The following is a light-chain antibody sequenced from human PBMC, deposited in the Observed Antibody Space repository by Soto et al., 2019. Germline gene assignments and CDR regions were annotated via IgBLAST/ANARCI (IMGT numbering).Light chain of an antibody. V-gene: IGKV1-5*01. Sequence: DIPMTQSPSTLSASVGERVTITCRASQTIRNWLAWYQQKPGKAPKLLIYDASSLESGVASRFSGSGSGTEFTLTISSLQPDDFATYYCQQYNSYSRWTFGQGTRVEMK. CDR2: DAS. CDR1: QTIRNW. CDR3: QQYNSYSRWT. J-gene: IGKJ1*01.